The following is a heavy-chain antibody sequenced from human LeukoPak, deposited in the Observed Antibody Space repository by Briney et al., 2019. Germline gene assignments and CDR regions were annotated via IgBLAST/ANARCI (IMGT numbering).Heavy chain of an antibody. CDR3: ARGKEVITMLRGLKPGYYFDY. CDR2: IYYSGST. V-gene: IGHV4-39*07. J-gene: IGHJ4*02. Sequence: SETLSLTCTVSGGSISGTSYYWGWIRQPPGKGLEWIGSIYYSGSTYYNPSLKSRVTISVDTSKNQFSLKLNSVTAADTAVYYCARGKEVITMLRGLKPGYYFDYWGQGTLVTVSS. D-gene: IGHD3-10*01. CDR1: GGSISGTSYY.